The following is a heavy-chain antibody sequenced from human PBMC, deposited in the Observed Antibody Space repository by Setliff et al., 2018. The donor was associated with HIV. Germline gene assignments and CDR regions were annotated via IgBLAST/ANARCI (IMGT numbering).Heavy chain of an antibody. D-gene: IGHD3-22*01. CDR1: GYTFTGYY. J-gene: IGHJ6*03. Sequence: AASVKVSCKASGYTFTGYYMHWVRQAPGQGLEWMGWINPNSGGTNYAQMFQGRVTMTRDTSITTAYMEVSRLTSDDTAVYYCARARRDSYDRGRRNHYYIDVWGKGTTVTVSS. CDR2: INPNSGGT. V-gene: IGHV1-2*02. CDR3: ARARRDSYDRGRRNHYYIDV.